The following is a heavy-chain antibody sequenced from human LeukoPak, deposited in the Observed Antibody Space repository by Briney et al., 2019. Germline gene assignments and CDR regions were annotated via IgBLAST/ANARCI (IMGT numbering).Heavy chain of an antibody. Sequence: PGGSLRLSCAASGFTFSSYAMSWVRRAPGKGLEWVSAIGGRGGSTYYADSVKGRFTISRDNSKNTLYLQMNSLRAEDTAVYYCAKERLNPSRYFDYWGQGTLVTVSS. D-gene: IGHD3-22*01. V-gene: IGHV3-23*01. J-gene: IGHJ4*02. CDR1: GFTFSSYA. CDR3: AKERLNPSRYFDY. CDR2: IGGRGGST.